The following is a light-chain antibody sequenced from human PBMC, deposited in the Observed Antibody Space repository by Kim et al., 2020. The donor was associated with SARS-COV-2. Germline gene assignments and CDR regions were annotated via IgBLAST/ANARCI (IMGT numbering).Light chain of an antibody. CDR1: TSNIGNNY. CDR2: DTN. J-gene: IGLJ3*02. V-gene: IGLV1-51*01. Sequence: GQKVTISCSGSTSNIGNNYVSWYQQVPGTAPKVLIYDTNKRPSGIPDRFSGSKSGTSATLGITGLQTGDEADYYCATWDSSLSGGVFGGGTKLTVL. CDR3: ATWDSSLSGGV.